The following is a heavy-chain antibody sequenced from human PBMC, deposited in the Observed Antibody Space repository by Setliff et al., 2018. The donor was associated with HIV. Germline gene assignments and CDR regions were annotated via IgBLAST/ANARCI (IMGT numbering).Heavy chain of an antibody. Sequence: PSKTLSLTCTVSSGSISTYYWSWNRQPPGKGLEWIGYIYNIGSTNYNPSLRSRVTISLDTSKTQLSLRLNSVTAADTAFYYCARQGYIYGYPLNWFDPWGQGTLVTVSS. J-gene: IGHJ5*02. CDR2: IYNIGST. V-gene: IGHV4-59*08. CDR3: ARQGYIYGYPLNWFDP. CDR1: SGSISTYY. D-gene: IGHD5-18*01.